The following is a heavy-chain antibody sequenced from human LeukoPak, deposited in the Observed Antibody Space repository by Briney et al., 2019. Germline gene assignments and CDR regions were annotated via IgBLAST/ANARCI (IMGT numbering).Heavy chain of an antibody. V-gene: IGHV1-69*13. CDR3: ARTSAAITMIVVFADDAFDI. J-gene: IGHJ3*02. Sequence: ASVKVSCTASGCTFSSYAIHWVRQAPGQGLEWMAVIRPVVSTEDYAQKVKGRVTITADESTSTAYMELSSLRSEDTAVYYCARTSAAITMIVVFADDAFDIWGQGTRVTVSS. CDR2: IRPVVSTE. D-gene: IGHD3-22*01. CDR1: GCTFSSYA.